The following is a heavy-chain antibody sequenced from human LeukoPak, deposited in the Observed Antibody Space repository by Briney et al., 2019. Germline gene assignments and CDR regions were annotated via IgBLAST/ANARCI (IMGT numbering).Heavy chain of an antibody. CDR2: ISVDGSNE. J-gene: IGHJ6*03. CDR1: GFTFSSYG. CDR3: AKGRYYYYYYMDV. Sequence: GGSLRLSCAASGFTFSSYGMHWVRQAPGKGLEWVAVISVDGSNEYYADSVKGRFTISRDNSKNTLYLQMNSLRAEDTAVYYCAKGRYYYYYYMDVWGKGTTVTVSS. V-gene: IGHV3-30*18.